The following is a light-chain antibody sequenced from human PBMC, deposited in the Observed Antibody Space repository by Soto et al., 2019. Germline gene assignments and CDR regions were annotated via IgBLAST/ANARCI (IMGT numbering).Light chain of an antibody. V-gene: IGKV1-5*03. Sequence: LQMTQSPSTLSASVGDRVAITCRASQSIGIWLAWYQKKPGKAPRFLIYKASTLQTGVPSRFRGSGSGTVFYRTIRRLQPDDFATYYCQQYNDYSWTFGQGTKVEIK. J-gene: IGKJ1*01. CDR3: QQYNDYSWT. CDR2: KAS. CDR1: QSIGIW.